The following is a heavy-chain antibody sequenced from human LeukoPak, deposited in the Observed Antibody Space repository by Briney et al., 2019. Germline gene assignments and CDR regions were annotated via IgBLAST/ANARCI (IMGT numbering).Heavy chain of an antibody. CDR1: GFTFSHHF. D-gene: IGHD3-22*01. CDR3: ARKTYDSSGYYYYPPPYYFDY. J-gene: IGHJ4*02. V-gene: IGHV4-34*01. Sequence: GSLRLSCAASGFTFSHHFMTWIRQPPGKGLEWIGEINHSGSTNYNPSLKSRVTISVDTSKNQFSLKLSSVTAADTAVYYCARKTYDSSGYYYYPPPYYFDYWGQGTLVTVSS. CDR2: INHSGST.